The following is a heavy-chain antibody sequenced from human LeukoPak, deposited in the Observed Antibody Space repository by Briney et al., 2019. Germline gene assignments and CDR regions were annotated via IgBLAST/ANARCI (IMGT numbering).Heavy chain of an antibody. D-gene: IGHD1-26*01. V-gene: IGHV4-30-2*01. Sequence: SQTLSLTCAVSGGPISSGGYSWTWIRQPPGKGLEWIGYIFQSGSPSYNPSLRSRVTISVDTSRNHFSLELISVTAADTGMYYCARDRAGLGLLDFWGQGTMVTVSS. J-gene: IGHJ3*01. CDR3: ARDRAGLGLLDF. CDR1: GGPISSGGYS. CDR2: IFQSGSP.